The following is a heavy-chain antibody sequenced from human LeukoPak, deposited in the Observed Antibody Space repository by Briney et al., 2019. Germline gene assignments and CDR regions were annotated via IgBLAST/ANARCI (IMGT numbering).Heavy chain of an antibody. CDR1: GLSFSSSG. D-gene: IGHD1-26*01. J-gene: IGHJ3*01. CDR2: ITATGSTI. V-gene: IGHV3-48*03. CDR3: ARSIIVGATGAFDV. Sequence: GGSLRLSCAASGLSFSSSGMNWVRQAPGKGLEWVSYITATGSTIYYADSVKGRFTSSRDNARSSLFLSMSSLRAEDTAVYYCARSIIVGATGAFDVWGQGTMVTVS.